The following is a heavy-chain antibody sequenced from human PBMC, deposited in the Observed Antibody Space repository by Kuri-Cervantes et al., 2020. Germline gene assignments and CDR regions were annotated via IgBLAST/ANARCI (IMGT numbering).Heavy chain of an antibody. J-gene: IGHJ4*02. V-gene: IGHV4-59*08. D-gene: IGHD3-22*01. CDR1: GGSISSYY. CDR3: ARLGPPSNYYDSSGYPY. CDR2: INHDGNT. Sequence: SETLSLTCTVSGGSISSYYWSWIRQPPGKGLEWIGEINHDGNTNFHPSLKSRVTISVDTSKNQFSLKLSSVTAADTAVYYCARLGPPSNYYDSSGYPYWGQGTLVTVSS.